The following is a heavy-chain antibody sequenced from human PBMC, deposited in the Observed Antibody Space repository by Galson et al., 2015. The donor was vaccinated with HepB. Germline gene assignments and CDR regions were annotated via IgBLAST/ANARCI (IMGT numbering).Heavy chain of an antibody. CDR2: ISSSSSYI. CDR1: GFTFSSYS. D-gene: IGHD6-13*01. CDR3: ARENVVGQQLIFDY. V-gene: IGHV3-21*01. Sequence: SLRLSCAASGFTFSSYSMNWVRQAPGKGLEWVSSISSSSSYIYYADSVKGRFTISRDNAKNSLYLQMNSLRAEDTAVYYCARENVVGQQLIFDYWGQGTLVTVSS. J-gene: IGHJ4*02.